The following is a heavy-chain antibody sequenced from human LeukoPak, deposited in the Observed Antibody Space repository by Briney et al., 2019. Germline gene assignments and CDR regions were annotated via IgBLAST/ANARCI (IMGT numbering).Heavy chain of an antibody. CDR3: ARPVDYGSGKYFDY. D-gene: IGHD3-10*01. Sequence: GESLKISCKGSGYSFATYWIGWVRQMPGKGLEWMGIIYPGDSDSRYSLSFQGQVTISADKSISTAYLQWSSPKASDTAMYYCARPVDYGSGKYFDYWGQGTLVTVSS. J-gene: IGHJ4*02. CDR2: IYPGDSDS. V-gene: IGHV5-51*01. CDR1: GYSFATYW.